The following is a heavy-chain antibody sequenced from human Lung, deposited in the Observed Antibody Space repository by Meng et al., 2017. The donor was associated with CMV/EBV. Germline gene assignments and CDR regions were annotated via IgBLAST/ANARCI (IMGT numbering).Heavy chain of an antibody. D-gene: IGHD3-3*01. CDR1: GGSFSGYY. CDR2: INHSGST. Sequence: SXTXSLXCAVYGGSFSGYYWSWIRQPPGKGLEWIGEINHSGSTNYNPSLKSRVTISVDTSKNQFSLKLSSVTAADTAVYYCARGRYDFWSGYYRGYFDYXGQGTLVT. J-gene: IGHJ4*02. CDR3: ARGRYDFWSGYYRGYFDY. V-gene: IGHV4-34*01.